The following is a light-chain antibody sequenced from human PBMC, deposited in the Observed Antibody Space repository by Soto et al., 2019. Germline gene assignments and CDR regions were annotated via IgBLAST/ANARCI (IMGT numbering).Light chain of an antibody. V-gene: IGKV1-9*01. CDR2: AAS. Sequence: IQLTQSPSFLSASVGDRVTITCRASQGIRSYLAWYQQKPGKAPKLLIYAASTLQSGVPSRFSGSGYGTEYTLTISSLQPEDFATYSCQQVDSFPLTFGGGTKVEL. CDR3: QQVDSFPLT. J-gene: IGKJ4*01. CDR1: QGIRSY.